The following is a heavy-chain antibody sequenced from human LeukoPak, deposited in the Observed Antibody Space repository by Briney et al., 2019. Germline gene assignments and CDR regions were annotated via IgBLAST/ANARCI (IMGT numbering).Heavy chain of an antibody. D-gene: IGHD4-17*01. CDR2: ISYHGSNK. J-gene: IGHJ4*02. V-gene: IGHV3-30*03. CDR3: ARLNYGDYIGY. CDR1: GFTFSSYA. Sequence: GGSLRLSCAASGFTFSSYAMHWVRQAPGKGLEWVAVISYHGSNKYYADSVKGRFTISRDNAKNSLYLQMNSLRAEDTAVYYCARLNYGDYIGYWGQGTLVTVSS.